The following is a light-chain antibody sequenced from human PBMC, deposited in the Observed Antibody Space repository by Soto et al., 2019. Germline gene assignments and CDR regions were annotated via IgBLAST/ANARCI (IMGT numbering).Light chain of an antibody. CDR1: QSVSSGY. Sequence: EIVLTQSPGTLSLSPGERVTLSCRASQSVSSGYFAWYQQKPGQAPRLLIYGASNRATGIPDRFSGSGSGTDFTLTISRLEPEDFAVYYCQQYGSPPVTFGPGTKVDI. CDR2: GAS. CDR3: QQYGSPPVT. V-gene: IGKV3-20*01. J-gene: IGKJ3*01.